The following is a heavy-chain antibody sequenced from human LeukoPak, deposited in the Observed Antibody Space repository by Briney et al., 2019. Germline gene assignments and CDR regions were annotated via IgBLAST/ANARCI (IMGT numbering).Heavy chain of an antibody. Sequence: GGSLRLSCAASGFTFSTYAMSWVRQAPGKGLEWVSVISGSGGSTYYADSVKGRFTISGDNAKNTLYLQMNSLGAEDTAIYYCAKEYSSSWYHFDFWGQGTLVTVSS. D-gene: IGHD6-13*01. CDR1: GFTFSTYA. CDR2: ISGSGGST. V-gene: IGHV3-23*01. CDR3: AKEYSSSWYHFDF. J-gene: IGHJ4*02.